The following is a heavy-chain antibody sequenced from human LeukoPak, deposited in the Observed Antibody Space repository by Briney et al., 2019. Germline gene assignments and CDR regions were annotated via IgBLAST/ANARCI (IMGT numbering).Heavy chain of an antibody. V-gene: IGHV3-21*01. CDR2: ISGTSTYI. J-gene: IGHJ3*02. D-gene: IGHD3-22*01. Sequence: PGGSLRLFCAASGFTFNSHTMNWVRQAPGKGLEWVSSISGTSTYIYYADSVKGRYTISRDNAENSLYLQMNSLRAEDTAVYYCARGYSESSGRYAFDIWGQGTMVTVSS. CDR3: ARGYSESSGRYAFDI. CDR1: GFTFNSHT.